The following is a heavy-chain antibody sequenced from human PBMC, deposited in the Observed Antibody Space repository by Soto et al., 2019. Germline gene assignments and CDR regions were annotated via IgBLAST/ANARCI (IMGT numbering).Heavy chain of an antibody. CDR3: ARVQVGDYPFEDGMDV. CDR2: IYHSGST. V-gene: IGHV4-4*02. CDR1: GGSISSSNW. J-gene: IGHJ6*02. Sequence: SETLSLTCAASGGSISSSNWWSWVRQPPGKGLEWIGEIYHSGSTNYNPSLKSRVTISVDKSKNQFSLKLSSVTAADTAVYYGARVQVGDYPFEDGMDVWGQGTTVTVSS. D-gene: IGHD4-17*01.